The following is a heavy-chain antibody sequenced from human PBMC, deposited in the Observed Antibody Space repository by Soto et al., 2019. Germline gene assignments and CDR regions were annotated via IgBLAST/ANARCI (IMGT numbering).Heavy chain of an antibody. CDR1: GFTFSSYA. D-gene: IGHD3-22*01. Sequence: PGGSLRLSCAASGFTFSSYAMSWVRQAPGKGLEWVSAISGSGGSTYYADSVKSRFTISRDNSKNTLYLEINSLRAEDTAVYYCAKNHNYYDRSGHYYGDGGFDYWGQGTRVTVSS. CDR2: ISGSGGST. J-gene: IGHJ4*02. V-gene: IGHV3-23*01. CDR3: AKNHNYYDRSGHYYGDGGFDY.